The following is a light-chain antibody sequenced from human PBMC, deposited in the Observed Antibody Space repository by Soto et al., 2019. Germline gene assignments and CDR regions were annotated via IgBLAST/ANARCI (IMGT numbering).Light chain of an antibody. CDR3: QQSSNAPLT. V-gene: IGKV1-39*01. J-gene: IGKJ4*01. CDR1: QGITKY. Sequence: QMTQSPSSLSASVGDRVTITCRASQGITKYLNWYQQKPGKAPKLLVYAASSLQSGVPSRFSGSGYGTDFTLTISSLQPEDSATYFCQQSSNAPLTFGGGTKVEIK. CDR2: AAS.